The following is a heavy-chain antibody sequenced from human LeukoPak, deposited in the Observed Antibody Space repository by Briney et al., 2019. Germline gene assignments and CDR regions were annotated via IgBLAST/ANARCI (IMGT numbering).Heavy chain of an antibody. CDR1: GFTFGSYA. Sequence: GGSLRLSCAASGFTFGSYAMSWVRQAPGKGLEWVSTISGSSSYIYYAGSVKGRFTISRNNAKNSLYLQMNSLRAEDTAMYYCARQFGERDAFDIWGQGTMVTVSS. CDR2: ISGSSSYI. J-gene: IGHJ3*02. CDR3: ARQFGERDAFDI. V-gene: IGHV3-21*01. D-gene: IGHD3-10*01.